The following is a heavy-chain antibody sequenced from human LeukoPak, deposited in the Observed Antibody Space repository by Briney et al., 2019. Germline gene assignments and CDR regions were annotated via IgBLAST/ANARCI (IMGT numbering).Heavy chain of an antibody. J-gene: IGHJ5*02. V-gene: IGHV3-23*01. Sequence: QPGGSLRLSCAASGFTFSSYAMTWVRQAPGKGLEWVSGISGSGGTTYYADSVKGRFTISRDKSKNTLDLQMNSLRAEDTAVYYCAKDGSITAAGGFDPWGQGTLVTVSS. CDR2: ISGSGGTT. CDR1: GFTFSSYA. CDR3: AKDGSITAAGGFDP. D-gene: IGHD6-13*01.